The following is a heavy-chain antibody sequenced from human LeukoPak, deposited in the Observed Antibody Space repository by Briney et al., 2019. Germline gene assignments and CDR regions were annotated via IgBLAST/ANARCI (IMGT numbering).Heavy chain of an antibody. Sequence: ASVKVSYKASGYTFTSYDINWVRQATGQGLEWMGWMNHNSGNTGYAQKFQGRVTMTRNTSISTAYMELSSLRSEDTAVYYCARIYCSGGSCYQMYNWFDPWGQGTLVTVSS. CDR2: MNHNSGNT. CDR3: ARIYCSGGSCYQMYNWFDP. J-gene: IGHJ5*02. V-gene: IGHV1-8*01. CDR1: GYTFTSYD. D-gene: IGHD2-15*01.